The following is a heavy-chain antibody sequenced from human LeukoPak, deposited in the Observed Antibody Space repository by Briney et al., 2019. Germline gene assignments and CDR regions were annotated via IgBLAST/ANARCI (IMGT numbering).Heavy chain of an antibody. Sequence: ASVKVSCKASGYTFTSYGIIWVRQAPGQGLEWMGWISAYNGNTNYAQKLQGRVTMTTDTSTSTAYMELRSLRSDDTAVYYCARSTTVTGRGNNWFDPWGQGTLVTVSS. CDR3: ARSTTVTGRGNNWFDP. CDR2: ISAYNGNT. J-gene: IGHJ5*02. CDR1: GYTFTSYG. V-gene: IGHV1-18*01. D-gene: IGHD4-17*01.